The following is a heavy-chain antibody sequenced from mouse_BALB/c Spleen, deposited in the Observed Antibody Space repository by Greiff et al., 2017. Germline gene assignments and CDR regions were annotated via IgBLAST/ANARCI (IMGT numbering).Heavy chain of an antibody. V-gene: IGHV14-4*02. Sequence: EVQLQQSGAELVRSGASVKLSCTASGFNIKDYYMHWVKQRPEQGLEWIGWIDPENGDTEYAPKFQGKATMTADTSSNTAYLQLSSLTSEDTAVYYCARGWYFDVWGAGTTVTVSS. CDR1: GFNIKDYY. J-gene: IGHJ1*01. CDR3: ARGWYFDV. CDR2: IDPENGDT.